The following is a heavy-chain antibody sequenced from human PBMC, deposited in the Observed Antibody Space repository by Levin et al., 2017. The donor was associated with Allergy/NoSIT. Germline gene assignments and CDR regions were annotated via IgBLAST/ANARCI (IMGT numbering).Heavy chain of an antibody. V-gene: IGHV4-39*01. D-gene: IGHD3-22*01. CDR1: GGSISSSSYY. J-gene: IGHJ4*02. CDR3: ARLTYYYDSSGYCFDY. CDR2: IYYSGST. Sequence: PGGSLRLSCTVSGGSISSSSYYWGWIRQPPGKGLEWIGSIYYSGSTYYNPSLKSRVTISVDTSKNQFSLKLSSVTAADTAVYYCARLTYYYDSSGYCFDYWGQGTLVTVSS.